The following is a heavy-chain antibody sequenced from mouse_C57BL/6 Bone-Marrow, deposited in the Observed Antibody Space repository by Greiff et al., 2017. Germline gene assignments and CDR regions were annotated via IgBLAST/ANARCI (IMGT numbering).Heavy chain of an antibody. V-gene: IGHV1-15*01. CDR2: IDPETGGT. CDR3: TRTMEREDYCDY. J-gene: IGHJ2*01. CDR1: GYTFTDYE. Sequence: VKLQQSGAELVRPGASVTLSCKASGYTFTDYEMHWVKQTPVHGLEWIGAIDPETGGTAYNQKFKGKAILTADQSSSTAYMELRSLTSEDSAVYYCTRTMEREDYCDYWGQGTTLTVSS. D-gene: IGHD2-3*01.